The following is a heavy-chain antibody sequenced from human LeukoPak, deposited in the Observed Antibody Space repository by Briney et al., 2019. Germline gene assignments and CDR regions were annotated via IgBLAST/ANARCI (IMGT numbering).Heavy chain of an antibody. Sequence: TGGSPRLSCAASGFTFSSHTMNWVRQAPGKGLEWVSSISSTSTSIYHADSVKGRFTISRDNTKNSLYLQMNSLRAEDTAVYYCARGFRAFDFWAQGTVVTVSS. J-gene: IGHJ3*01. V-gene: IGHV3-21*01. CDR3: ARGFRAFDF. CDR2: ISSTSTSI. CDR1: GFTFSSHT.